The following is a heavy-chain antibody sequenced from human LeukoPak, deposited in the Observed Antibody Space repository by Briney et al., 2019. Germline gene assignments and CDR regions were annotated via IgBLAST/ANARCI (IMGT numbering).Heavy chain of an antibody. D-gene: IGHD6-6*01. CDR1: GYTFTSYG. CDR2: ISAYNGNT. Sequence: ASVKVSCKASGYTFTSYGISWVRQAPGQGLEWMGWISAYNGNTNYAQKLQGRVTMTTDTSTSTAYMEPRSLRSDDTAVYYCARVYSSSSGGYFDYWGQGTLVTVSS. CDR3: ARVYSSSSGGYFDY. V-gene: IGHV1-18*01. J-gene: IGHJ4*02.